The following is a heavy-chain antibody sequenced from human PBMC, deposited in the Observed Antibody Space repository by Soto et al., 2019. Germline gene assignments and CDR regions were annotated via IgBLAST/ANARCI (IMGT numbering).Heavy chain of an antibody. D-gene: IGHD1-1*01. CDR1: GGSVRAPDW. Sequence: SETLSITCTLSGGSVRAPDWWNWVRQSPDKGLEWIAEVHISGHSNYNPSLRSRVSVSIDSSKNQFYLNLNSVTAADTAIYYCARVRQGCSANNCYFDPWGQGTQVTVSS. V-gene: IGHV4-4*02. CDR2: VHISGHS. CDR3: ARVRQGCSANNCYFDP. J-gene: IGHJ5*01.